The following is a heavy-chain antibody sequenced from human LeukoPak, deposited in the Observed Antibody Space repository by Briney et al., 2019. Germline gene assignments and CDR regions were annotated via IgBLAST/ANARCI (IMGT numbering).Heavy chain of an antibody. Sequence: SETLSLTCTVSGGSISSYYWSWIRHSPGKGLEWIGYIHYSGSTNYNPSLKSRVTISVDTSKNQFSLRLNSVTAADTALYYCARGSRGGYNWFDPWGQGTLVIVSS. J-gene: IGHJ5*02. V-gene: IGHV4-59*01. D-gene: IGHD3-16*01. CDR1: GGSISSYY. CDR2: IHYSGST. CDR3: ARGSRGGYNWFDP.